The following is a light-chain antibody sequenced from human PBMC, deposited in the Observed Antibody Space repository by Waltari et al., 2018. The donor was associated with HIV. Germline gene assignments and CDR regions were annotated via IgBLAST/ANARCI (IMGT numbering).Light chain of an antibody. Sequence: SYDLTQAPSLSVSPGQAAKILCYGFNLSNNYVSWYQQKPGQSPLLLIFQDRKRPSVIPARCSRSISAHTATLTIRGTQSVDEADYFCQAWGNNTVFFGGGTKLTVL. CDR2: QDR. CDR3: QAWGNNTVF. J-gene: IGLJ2*01. V-gene: IGLV3-1*01. CDR1: NLSNNY.